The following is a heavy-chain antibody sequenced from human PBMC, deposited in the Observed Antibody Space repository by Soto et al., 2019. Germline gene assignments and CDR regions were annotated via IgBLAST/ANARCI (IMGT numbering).Heavy chain of an antibody. CDR1: GYTFTSYG. J-gene: IGHJ4*02. CDR3: AKGWTYYDSSGYYSGPFDY. V-gene: IGHV1-18*01. D-gene: IGHD3-22*01. CDR2: ISGYNGNT. Sequence: ASVKASCKASGYTFTSYGISWVRQAPGQGPEWMGWISGYNGNTNYAQKLQGRVTMTTDTSTSTAYMELRRLRSEDTAVYYCAKGWTYYDSSGYYSGPFDYWGQGTLVTVSS.